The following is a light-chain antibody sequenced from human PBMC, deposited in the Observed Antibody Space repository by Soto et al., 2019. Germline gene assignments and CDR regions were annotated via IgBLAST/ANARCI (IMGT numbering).Light chain of an antibody. CDR2: YDR. V-gene: IGLV3-21*04. CDR1: NIGSKS. J-gene: IGLJ3*02. Sequence: SYELTQPPSVSVTPGKTATITCGGSNIGSKSVNWYQQKPGQAPVLIMFYDRVRPSGIPARFSGSNSGNTATLTISGVEVGEEADYYWQVWDTTSDPEGVFGGGTKLTVL. CDR3: QVWDTTSDPEGV.